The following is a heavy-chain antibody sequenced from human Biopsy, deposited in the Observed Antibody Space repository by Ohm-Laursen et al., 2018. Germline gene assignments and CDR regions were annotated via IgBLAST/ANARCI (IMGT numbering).Heavy chain of an antibody. CDR3: ARHPTGFWFDP. CDR1: GDSISTSTTYY. Sequence: SDTLSLTCTVSGDSISTSTTYYWAWLRQPPGKGLEWIGSIYSSETTFYNPSLKSRVAISVDTSTNQFSLKVSSVTAADTALYYCARHPTGFWFDPWGHGTLVTVSS. V-gene: IGHV4-39*01. J-gene: IGHJ5*02. CDR2: IYSSETT.